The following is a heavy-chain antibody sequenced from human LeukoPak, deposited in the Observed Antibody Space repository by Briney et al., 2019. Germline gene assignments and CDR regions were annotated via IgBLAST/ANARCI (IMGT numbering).Heavy chain of an antibody. D-gene: IGHD3-3*01. CDR2: IYGDGRT. CDR1: GFSVSYNY. Sequence: GGSLRLSCVVSGFSVSYNYIIWVRQAPGNGLERVSVIYGDGRTSHSASVRGRFTISRDNSKNIVSLQMNNLRAEDTAVYYCARGRGLGVVSPYFDCWGQGTLVTVSS. J-gene: IGHJ4*02. V-gene: IGHV3-53*01. CDR3: ARGRGLGVVSPYFDC.